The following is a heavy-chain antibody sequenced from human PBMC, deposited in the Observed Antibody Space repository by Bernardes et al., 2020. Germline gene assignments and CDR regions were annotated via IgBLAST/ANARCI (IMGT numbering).Heavy chain of an antibody. CDR1: GFTFSSYA. CDR3: ARDSMHIVVVIGWYFDL. CDR2: ISYDGSNK. J-gene: IGHJ2*01. V-gene: IGHV3-30-3*01. Sequence: GGTLRLSCAASGFTFSSYAMHWVRKGPGKGLEWVAVISYDGSNKYYADSVKGRFTISRDNSKNTLYLQMNSLRAEDTAVYYCARDSMHIVVVIGWYFDLWGRGTLVTVSS. D-gene: IGHD2-21*01.